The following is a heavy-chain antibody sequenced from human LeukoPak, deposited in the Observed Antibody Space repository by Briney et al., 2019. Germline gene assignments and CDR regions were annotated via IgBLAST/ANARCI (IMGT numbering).Heavy chain of an antibody. J-gene: IGHJ5*02. D-gene: IGHD3-10*01. Sequence: NPSETLSLTCTVSGGSISIYYWTWMRQPPGKGREWIGYIDYSGTTNYNPSLKSRVTISEDTSKNQSSLKLSSVTAADTAVYYCARDNAVASGKYWFDPWGQGTLVTVSS. CDR1: GGSISIYY. CDR2: IDYSGTT. V-gene: IGHV4-59*01. CDR3: ARDNAVASGKYWFDP.